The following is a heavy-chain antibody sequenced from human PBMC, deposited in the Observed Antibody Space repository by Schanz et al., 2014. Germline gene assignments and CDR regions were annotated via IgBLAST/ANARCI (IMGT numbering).Heavy chain of an antibody. CDR3: ATLDYADSVS. Sequence: QVHLVQSGAEVKKPGSSVKVSCKASGGTFSSYSISWVRQAPGQGLEWMGRVIPILGVTHYAQKFQGRVTITADKSTTTAYMELNSLNSDDTAVYYCATLDYADSVSWGQGTLVTVSS. D-gene: IGHD4-17*01. CDR1: GGTFSSYS. V-gene: IGHV1-69*02. J-gene: IGHJ5*02. CDR2: VIPILGVT.